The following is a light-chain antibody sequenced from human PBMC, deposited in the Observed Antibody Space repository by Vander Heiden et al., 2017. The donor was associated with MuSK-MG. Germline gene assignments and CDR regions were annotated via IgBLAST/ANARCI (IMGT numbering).Light chain of an antibody. CDR2: GKN. CDR1: SLRIYY. V-gene: IGLV3-19*01. CDR3: DSRDSSGDHYV. J-gene: IGLJ1*01. Sequence: SSELTQDHAVSVALGQTVRITCQGDSLRIYYASWYQQKPGQAPILVIYGKNNRPSGISDRFSASNSGNPASLTITGAQAEDEADYYCDSRDSSGDHYVFGSGTKLTVL.